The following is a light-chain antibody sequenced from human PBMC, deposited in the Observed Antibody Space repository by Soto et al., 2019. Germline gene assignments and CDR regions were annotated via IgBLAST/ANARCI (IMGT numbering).Light chain of an antibody. V-gene: IGLV2-11*01. CDR2: DVS. CDR3: CSYAGSYTFV. Sequence: QSVLTQPRSVSGSPGQSVTISYPGTSTDVGGYNYVSWYQQHPGKAPKLMIYDVSRRPSGVPDRFSGSKSGNTASLTISGLQAEDEADYYCCSYAGSYTFVFGTGTKLTVL. CDR1: STDVGGYNY. J-gene: IGLJ1*01.